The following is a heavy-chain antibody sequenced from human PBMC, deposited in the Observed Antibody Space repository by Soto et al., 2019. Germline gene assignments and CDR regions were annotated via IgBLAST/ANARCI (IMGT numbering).Heavy chain of an antibody. CDR2: ISSSGSYT. CDR1: GFTFSDYY. J-gene: IGHJ6*02. V-gene: IGHV3-11*06. Sequence: QVQLVESGGGLVKPGGSVRLSCAASGFTFSDYYMSWIRQAPGKGLEWVSYISSSGSYTNYADSVKGRFTISRDHVKKSLYLQMNSLRGDDTAVYYCAKVPYYYTSGTDYGMDVWGQGTTVTVSS. CDR3: AKVPYYYTSGTDYGMDV. D-gene: IGHD3-10*01.